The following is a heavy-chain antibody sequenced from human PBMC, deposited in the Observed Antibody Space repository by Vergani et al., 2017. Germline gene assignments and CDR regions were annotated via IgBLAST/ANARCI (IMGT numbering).Heavy chain of an antibody. J-gene: IGHJ4*02. CDR1: GGSFSGYY. CDR3: ARASGMDYFDY. Sequence: QVQLQQWGAGLLKPSETLSLTCAVYGGSFSGYYWSWIRQPPGKGLEWIGEINHSGSTNYNPSLKSRVTISVDTSKNQFSLKLSSVTAADTAVYYCARASGMDYFDYWGQGTLVTVSS. CDR2: INHSGST. D-gene: IGHD1-26*01. V-gene: IGHV4-34*01.